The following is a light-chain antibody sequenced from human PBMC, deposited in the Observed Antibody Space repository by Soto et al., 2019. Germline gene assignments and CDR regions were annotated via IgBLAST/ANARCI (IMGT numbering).Light chain of an antibody. Sequence: QSVLTQPPSVSGXXXXSVTXSCTGTSSDVDSYNSVSWYQQPPGTAPKLMIFEVTNRPLGVPARFSGSKSGNTASLTISGLQAEDEADYYCSLYTSSNTRVFGTGTKLTVL. CDR2: EVT. V-gene: IGLV2-18*01. CDR1: SSDVDSYNS. CDR3: SLYTSSNTRV. J-gene: IGLJ1*01.